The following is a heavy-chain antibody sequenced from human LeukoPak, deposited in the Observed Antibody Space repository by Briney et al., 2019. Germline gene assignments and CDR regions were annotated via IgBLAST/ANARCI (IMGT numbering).Heavy chain of an antibody. J-gene: IGHJ4*02. Sequence: ASVKVSCKVSGYTFTDYYMHWVQQAPGKGLEWMGLVDPEDGETIYAEKFQGRVTITADTSTDTACMELSSLRSEDTAVYYCATEASYYYDSSGYSSSFDYWGQGTLVTVSS. CDR1: GYTFTDYY. CDR3: ATEASYYYDSSGYSSSFDY. V-gene: IGHV1-69-2*01. CDR2: VDPEDGET. D-gene: IGHD3-22*01.